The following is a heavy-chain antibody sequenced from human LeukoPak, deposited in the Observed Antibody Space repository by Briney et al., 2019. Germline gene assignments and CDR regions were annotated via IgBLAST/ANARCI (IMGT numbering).Heavy chain of an antibody. J-gene: IGHJ4*02. D-gene: IGHD6-13*01. Sequence: SETLSLTCTVSGGSISSSSYYWGWIRQPPGKGLEWIGSIYYSGSTYYNPSLKSRVTISVDTSKNQFSLKLSSVTAADTAVYYCARRGIAAAGTPFNDYWGQGTLVTVSS. V-gene: IGHV4-39*07. CDR1: GGSISSSSYY. CDR2: IYYSGST. CDR3: ARRGIAAAGTPFNDY.